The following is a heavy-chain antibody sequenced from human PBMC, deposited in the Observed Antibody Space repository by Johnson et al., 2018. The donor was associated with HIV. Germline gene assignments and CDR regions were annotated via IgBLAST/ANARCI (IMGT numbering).Heavy chain of an antibody. J-gene: IGHJ3*02. CDR3: AKGERGYSSSSDAFDI. CDR1: GFTFSSYA. CDR2: ISYDGSNK. V-gene: IGHV3-30*04. D-gene: IGHD6-6*01. Sequence: QVQLVESGGGVVQPGRSLRLSCAASGFTFSSYAMHWVRQAPGKGLEWVAFISYDGSNKYYADSVKGRFTISRDNSKNTLYLQMNSLRAEDTAVYYCAKGERGYSSSSDAFDIWGQGTMVTVSS.